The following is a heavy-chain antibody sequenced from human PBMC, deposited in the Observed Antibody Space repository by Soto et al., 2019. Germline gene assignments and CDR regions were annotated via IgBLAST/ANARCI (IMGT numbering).Heavy chain of an antibody. V-gene: IGHV4-34*01. CDR2: INHSGST. D-gene: IGHD3-10*01. J-gene: IGHJ5*02. CDR3: ARVRTLQLITMVRGVINWFDP. CDR1: GGSFSGYY. Sequence: PSETLSLTCAVYGGSFSGYYWSWIRQPPGKGLEWIGEINHSGSTNYNPSLKSRVTISVDTSKNQFSLKLSSVTAADTAVYYCARVRTLQLITMVRGVINWFDPWGQGTLVTVSS.